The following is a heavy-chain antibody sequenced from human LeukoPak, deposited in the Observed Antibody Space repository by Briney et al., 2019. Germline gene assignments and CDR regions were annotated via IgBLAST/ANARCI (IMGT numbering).Heavy chain of an antibody. Sequence: PGGSLRLSCAASGFTFSNAWMSWVRQAPGKGLEWVGRIKSKTDGGTTDYAAPVKGRFTISRDDSKNTLYLQMNSLKTEDTAVYYCTTYLKGGSSRIDYWGQGTLVTVSS. D-gene: IGHD1-26*01. V-gene: IGHV3-15*01. CDR1: GFTFSNAW. J-gene: IGHJ4*02. CDR3: TTYLKGGSSRIDY. CDR2: IKSKTDGGTT.